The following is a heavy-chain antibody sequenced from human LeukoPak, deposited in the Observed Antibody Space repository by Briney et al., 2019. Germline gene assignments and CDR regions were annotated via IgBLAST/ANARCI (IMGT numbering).Heavy chain of an antibody. D-gene: IGHD5-18*01. CDR3: TSGPGDSYGRPFDY. CDR1: GFTFSSYA. CDR2: ISYDGSNK. V-gene: IGHV3-30*04. Sequence: GRSLRLSCAASGFTFSSYAMHWVRQAPGKGLEWVAVISYDGSNKYFADSVKGRFTISRDNSKNTLYLQMNSLRAEDTAVYYCTSGPGDSYGRPFDYWGQGTLVTVSS. J-gene: IGHJ4*02.